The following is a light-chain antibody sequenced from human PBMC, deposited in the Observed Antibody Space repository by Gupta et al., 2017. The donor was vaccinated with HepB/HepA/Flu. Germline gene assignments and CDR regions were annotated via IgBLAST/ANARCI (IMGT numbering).Light chain of an antibody. V-gene: IGLV3-19*01. J-gene: IGLJ1*01. CDR3: NSRDSSGNHYV. CDR2: GKN. Sequence: SSELTQDPAVSVALGQTVRITCQGDSLRSYYASWYQQKPGQAPVLVIYGKNNRPSGIPDLFSCASSGNTASFTITGAQAEDEADYYCNSRDSSGNHYVFGTGTKVTVL. CDR1: SLRSYY.